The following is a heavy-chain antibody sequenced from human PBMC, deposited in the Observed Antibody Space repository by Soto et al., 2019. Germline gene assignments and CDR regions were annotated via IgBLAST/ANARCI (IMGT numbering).Heavy chain of an antibody. Sequence: SETLSLTCAVSGGSISSGGYSWSWIRQPPGKGLEWIGYIYHSGSTYYNPSLKSRVTISVDRSKNQFSLKLSSVTAADTAVYYCARGRSPFWCTLDYWGQGTLVTVSS. J-gene: IGHJ4*02. CDR1: GGSISSGGYS. V-gene: IGHV4-30-2*01. CDR2: IYHSGST. D-gene: IGHD2-8*01. CDR3: ARGRSPFWCTLDY.